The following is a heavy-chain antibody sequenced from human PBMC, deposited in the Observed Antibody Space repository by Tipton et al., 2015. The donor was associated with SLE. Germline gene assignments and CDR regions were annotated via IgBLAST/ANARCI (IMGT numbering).Heavy chain of an antibody. CDR1: GFTFSSYA. J-gene: IGHJ4*02. CDR3: AKGGGVLVVYASSYFDY. Sequence: SLRLSCAASGFTFSSYAMGWVRQAPGKGLEWVSAISGSGGSTYYADSVKGRFTISRDNSKNTLYLQMNSLRAEDTAVYYCAKGGGVLVVYASSYFDYWGQGTLVTVSS. D-gene: IGHD2-8*02. CDR2: ISGSGGST. V-gene: IGHV3-23*01.